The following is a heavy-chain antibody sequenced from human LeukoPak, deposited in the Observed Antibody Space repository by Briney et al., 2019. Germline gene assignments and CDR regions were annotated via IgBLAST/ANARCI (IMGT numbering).Heavy chain of an antibody. CDR1: GYSYTNYW. CDR2: IDPSDSYI. D-gene: IGHD3-10*01. V-gene: IGHV5-10-1*01. CDR3: ARRGQSWFDP. Sequence: PGESLRISCKGSGYSYTNYWISWVRQMPGKGLEWMGRIDPSDSYINHSPSFQGHVSISADKSVSTAYLQWSSLKASDSAMYYCARRGQSWFDPWGQGTLVTVSS. J-gene: IGHJ5*02.